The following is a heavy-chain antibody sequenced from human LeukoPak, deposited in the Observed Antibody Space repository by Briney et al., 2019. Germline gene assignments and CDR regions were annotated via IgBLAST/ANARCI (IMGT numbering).Heavy chain of an antibody. CDR2: ISGSDGFT. CDR3: AKDRSGSSDY. D-gene: IGHD1-26*01. V-gene: IGHV3-23*01. CDR1: GFPFSSYA. J-gene: IGHJ4*02. Sequence: GGSLRLSCAASGFPFSSYAMNWVRQAPGKGLEWVSVISGSDGFTQYADSVKGRFTISRDNSKNTVYLQMNSLRAEDTAVYYCAKDRSGSSDYWGQGTLVTVSS.